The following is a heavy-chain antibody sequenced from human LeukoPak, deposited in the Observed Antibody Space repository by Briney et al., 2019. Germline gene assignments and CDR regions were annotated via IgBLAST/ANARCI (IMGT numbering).Heavy chain of an antibody. CDR1: GFTFGDYA. Sequence: SGGSLRLSCTASGFTFGDYAMSWVRQAPGKGLEWVGFIRSKAYGGTTEYAASVKGRFTISRDDSKSIAYLQMNSLKTEDTAVYYCTAGGVVPAAKYYCYGMDVWGQGTTVTVSS. D-gene: IGHD2-2*01. CDR2: IRSKAYGGTT. CDR3: TAGGVVPAAKYYCYGMDV. V-gene: IGHV3-49*04. J-gene: IGHJ6*02.